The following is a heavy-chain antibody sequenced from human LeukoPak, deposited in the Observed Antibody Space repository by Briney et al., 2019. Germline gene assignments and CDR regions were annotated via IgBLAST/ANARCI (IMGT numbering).Heavy chain of an antibody. J-gene: IGHJ4*02. Sequence: GGSLRLSCAASGFTVSSSYMSWVRQAPGKGLEWVSVIYSGGSTYYADSVKGRFTISRDNSKNTLFLQMNSLRAEDTAVYYCARDLDSYGSYWGQGTLVTVSS. V-gene: IGHV3-53*01. D-gene: IGHD5-18*01. CDR1: GFTVSSSY. CDR2: IYSGGST. CDR3: ARDLDSYGSY.